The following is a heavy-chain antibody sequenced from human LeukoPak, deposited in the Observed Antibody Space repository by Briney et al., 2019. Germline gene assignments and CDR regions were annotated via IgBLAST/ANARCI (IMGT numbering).Heavy chain of an antibody. V-gene: IGHV2-5*01. CDR2: IYWNDDK. CDR3: AHSTYYYDSSGQGGVDY. D-gene: IGHD3-22*01. Sequence: SGPTLVKPTQTLTLTCTFSGFSLSTSGVGVGWIRQPPGKALEWLALIYWNDDKRYSPSLKSRLTITKDTSKNQEVLTMTNMDPVDTATYYCAHSTYYYDSSGQGGVDYWGQGTLVTVSS. J-gene: IGHJ4*02. CDR1: GFSLSTSGVG.